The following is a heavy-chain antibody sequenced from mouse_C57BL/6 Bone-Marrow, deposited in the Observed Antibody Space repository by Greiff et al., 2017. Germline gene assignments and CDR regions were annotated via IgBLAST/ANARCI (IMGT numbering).Heavy chain of an antibody. CDR1: GFTFSSYA. J-gene: IGHJ3*01. CDR3: ARGEVRFAY. Sequence: EVMLVESGGGLVKPGGSLKLSCAASGFTFSSYAMSWVRQTPEKRLEWVATISDGGSYTYYPDNVKGRFTISRDNAKNNLYLQMSHLKSEDTAMYYCARGEVRFAYWGQGTLVTVSA. CDR2: ISDGGSYT. V-gene: IGHV5-4*03.